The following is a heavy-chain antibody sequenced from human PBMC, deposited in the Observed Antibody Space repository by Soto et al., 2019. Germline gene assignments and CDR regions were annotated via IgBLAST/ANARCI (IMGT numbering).Heavy chain of an antibody. D-gene: IGHD6-13*01. J-gene: IGHJ6*02. CDR3: ARARGAAAGKTVYYYYGMDV. CDR1: GGTFSSYA. V-gene: IGHV1-69*06. CDR2: IITIFGTA. Sequence: QVQLVQSGAEVKKPGSSVKVSCKASGGTFSSYAISWVRQAPGQGLEWMGGIITIFGTANYAQKFQGRVTVTADKSTSTAYIERSRLRSEDTAVYYCARARGAAAGKTVYYYYGMDVWGQGTTVTVSS.